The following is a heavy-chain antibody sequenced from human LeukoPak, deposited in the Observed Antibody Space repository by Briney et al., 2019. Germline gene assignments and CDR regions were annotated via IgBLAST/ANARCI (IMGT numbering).Heavy chain of an antibody. V-gene: IGHV4-39*01. D-gene: IGHD2-15*01. CDR3: ARQGYCSGGSCYPEAAFDI. Sequence: SETLSLTCTVSGGSINSRTYYWGWIRQPPGKGLEWIGSIYFSGSTYYNPSLKSRVTISVDTSKNQFSLKLNSMTATDTAVYYCARQGYCSGGSCYPEAAFDIWGQGTMVTVSS. CDR2: IYFSGST. CDR1: GGSINSRTYY. J-gene: IGHJ3*02.